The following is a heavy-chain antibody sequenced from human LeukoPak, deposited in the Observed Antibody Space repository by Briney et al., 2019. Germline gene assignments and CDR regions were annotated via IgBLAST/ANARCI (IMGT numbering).Heavy chain of an antibody. D-gene: IGHD3-10*01. V-gene: IGHV5-51*01. CDR1: GYSFTSYW. CDR3: ARSMPSYGSGSHAMDV. Sequence: GESLKISCRGSGYSFTSYWIGWVRQMPGKGLEWMGIINPGDFDTRYSPSFQGHVTMSADKSISTAYLQWSSLEASDAALYYCARSMPSYGSGSHAMDVWGQGTTVIVSS. J-gene: IGHJ6*02. CDR2: INPGDFDT.